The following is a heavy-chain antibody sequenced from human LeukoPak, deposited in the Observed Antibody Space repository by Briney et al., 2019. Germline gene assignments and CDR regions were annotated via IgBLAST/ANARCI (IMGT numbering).Heavy chain of an antibody. D-gene: IGHD5-24*01. Sequence: GGSLRLSCAGSGYTFDDYGMRWVRQAPGKGLEWVAGINWNGGSTGYAASVKGRCTISRDYAKNALYLEMNSLRAEDTAFYYCVRLGRDGYTYGAAYWGQGTLVTVSS. CDR3: VRLGRDGYTYGAAY. V-gene: IGHV3-20*04. CDR1: GYTFDDYG. CDR2: INWNGGST. J-gene: IGHJ1*01.